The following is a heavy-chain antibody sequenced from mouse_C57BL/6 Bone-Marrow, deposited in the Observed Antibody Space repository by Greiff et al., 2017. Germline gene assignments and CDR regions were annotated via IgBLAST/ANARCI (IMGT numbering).Heavy chain of an antibody. CDR2: ISYDGSN. J-gene: IGHJ2*01. CDR1: GYSITSGYY. D-gene: IGHD1-1*01. V-gene: IGHV3-6*01. CDR3: ARDYYGSSYLFDY. Sequence: EVKLVESGPGLVKPSQSLSLTCSVTGYSITSGYYWNWIRQFPGNKLEWMGYISYDGSNNYNPSLKNRISITRDTSKNQFFLKLNSVTTEDTATYYCARDYYGSSYLFDYWGQGTTLTVSS.